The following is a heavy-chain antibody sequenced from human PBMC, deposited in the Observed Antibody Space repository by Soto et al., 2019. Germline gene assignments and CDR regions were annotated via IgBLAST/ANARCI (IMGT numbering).Heavy chain of an antibody. D-gene: IGHD2-21*01. CDR3: AKAPYCGGDCRYPAYYYYYMDV. V-gene: IGHV3-23*01. J-gene: IGHJ6*03. CDR2: ISGSGGST. Sequence: GGSLRLSCAASGFTFSSYAMSWVRQAPGKGLEWVSAISGSGGSTYYADSVKGRFTISRDNSKNTLYLQMNSLRAQDTAVYYGAKAPYCGGDCRYPAYYYYYMDVWGKGTTVTVSS. CDR1: GFTFSSYA.